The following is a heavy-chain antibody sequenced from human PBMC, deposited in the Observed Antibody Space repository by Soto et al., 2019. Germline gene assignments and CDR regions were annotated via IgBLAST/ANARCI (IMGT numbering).Heavy chain of an antibody. CDR3: ARVAAAGSYYYYYGMDV. Sequence: PSETLSLTCTVTGGSISSGDYYGSWIRQPPWKGLEWIGYVYYSGSAYYNPSLKSRVTISVDTSKNQFSLKLSSVTAADTAVYYCARVAAAGSYYYYYGMDVWDQGTTVTVSS. D-gene: IGHD6-13*01. V-gene: IGHV4-30-4*01. CDR1: GGSISSGDYY. CDR2: VYYSGSA. J-gene: IGHJ6*02.